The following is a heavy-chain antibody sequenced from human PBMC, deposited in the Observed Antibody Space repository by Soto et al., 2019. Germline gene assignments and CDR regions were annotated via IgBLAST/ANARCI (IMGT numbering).Heavy chain of an antibody. CDR3: ARRYGLNIDAYY. CDR1: CGSISSGGYS. V-gene: IGHV4-30-2*01. J-gene: IGHJ4*02. D-gene: IGHD3-10*01. CDR2: IYNSVNT. Sequence: SETLSLTCAVSCGSISSGGYSWSWIRQPPGKGLECIGYIYNSVNTYYNPSLKSRVTISVDRSKNQFSLKLSSVTVADTAVYFCARRYGLNIDAYYWGQGILVTVSS.